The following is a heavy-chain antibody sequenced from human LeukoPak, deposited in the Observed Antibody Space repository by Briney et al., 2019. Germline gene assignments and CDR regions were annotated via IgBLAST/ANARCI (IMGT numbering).Heavy chain of an antibody. J-gene: IGHJ5*02. Sequence: SETLSLTCTVSGDSVSNGNYYWSWLRQPPGKALEWIGYIYYTGKTYYNPSLEGRVTILVDTSRNHFSVKLSSVTAADTAVYYCARLVGNWFDPWGQGTLVTVSS. CDR3: ARLVGNWFDP. CDR2: IYYTGKT. CDR1: GDSVSNGNYY. V-gene: IGHV4-61*03. D-gene: IGHD1-26*01.